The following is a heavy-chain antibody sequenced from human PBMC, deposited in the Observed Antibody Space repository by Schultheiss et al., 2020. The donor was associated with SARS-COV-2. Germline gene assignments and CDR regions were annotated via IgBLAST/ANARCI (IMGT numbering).Heavy chain of an antibody. CDR2: ISYDGSNK. CDR3: AKHETVQLETFYYYYYMDV. V-gene: IGHV3-30*18. Sequence: GGSLRLSCAASGFTFSSYGMHWVRQAPGKGLEWVAVISYDGSNKYYADSVKGRFTISRDNSKNTLYLQMNSLRAEDTAVYYCAKHETVQLETFYYYYYMDVWGKGTTVTVSS. J-gene: IGHJ6*03. D-gene: IGHD1-1*01. CDR1: GFTFSSYG.